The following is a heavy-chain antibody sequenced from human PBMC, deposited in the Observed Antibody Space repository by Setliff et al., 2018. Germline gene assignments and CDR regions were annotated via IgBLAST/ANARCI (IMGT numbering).Heavy chain of an antibody. CDR3: AVPRGYCSGGSCYNFDY. V-gene: IGHV1-69*13. J-gene: IGHJ4*02. CDR1: GGTFSSYA. Sequence: GASVKVSCKASGGTFSSYAISWVRQAPGQGLERMGGIIPIFGTANYAQKFQGRVTITADESTSTAYMELSSLRSEDTAVYYCAVPRGYCSGGSCYNFDYWGQGTLVTVSS. CDR2: IIPIFGTA. D-gene: IGHD2-15*01.